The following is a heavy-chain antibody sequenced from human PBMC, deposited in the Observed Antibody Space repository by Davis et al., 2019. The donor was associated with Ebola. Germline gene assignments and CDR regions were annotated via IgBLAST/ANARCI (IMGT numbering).Heavy chain of an antibody. Sequence: AASVKVSCKASGYILTNYAIHWVRQAPGHRLEWMGWVHACNGNTKYSQRFQGRVTITTDTSASTVYLDLTSLRSEDTAVFYCARASFGYNSGWDADYWGTGSLVTVSS. CDR1: GYILTNYA. D-gene: IGHD6-19*01. CDR2: VHACNGNT. V-gene: IGHV1-3*01. CDR3: ARASFGYNSGWDADY. J-gene: IGHJ4*02.